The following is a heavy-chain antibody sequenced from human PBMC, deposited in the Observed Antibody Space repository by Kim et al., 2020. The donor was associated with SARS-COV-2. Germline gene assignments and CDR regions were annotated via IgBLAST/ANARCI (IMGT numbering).Heavy chain of an antibody. CDR2: I. D-gene: IGHD2-15*01. Sequence: IYYADSVKGRFTISRDNAKNSLYLQMNSLRAEDTAVYYCARIIAAVAGLHYWGQGTLVTVSS. J-gene: IGHJ4*02. CDR3: ARIIAAVAGLHY. V-gene: IGHV3-21*01.